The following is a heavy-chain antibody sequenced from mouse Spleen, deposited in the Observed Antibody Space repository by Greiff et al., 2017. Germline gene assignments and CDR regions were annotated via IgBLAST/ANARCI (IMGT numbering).Heavy chain of an antibody. CDR1: GYTFTSYW. CDR2: IDPSDSYT. J-gene: IGHJ2*01. V-gene: IGHV1-69*01. CDR3: ARNLNWDSYGSTFDY. Sequence: QVQLKQPGAELVMPGASVKLSCKASGYTFTSYWMHWVKQRPGQGLEWIGEIDPSDSYTNYNQKFKGKATLTVDKSSSTAYMQLSSLTSEDSAVYYCARNLNWDSYGSTFDYWGQGTTLTVSS. D-gene: IGHD1-1*01.